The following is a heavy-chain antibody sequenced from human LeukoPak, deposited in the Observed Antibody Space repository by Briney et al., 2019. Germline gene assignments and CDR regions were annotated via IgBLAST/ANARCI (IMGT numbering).Heavy chain of an antibody. CDR1: GYSISSGYY. Sequence: SETLSLTCTVSGYSISSGYYWGWIRQPPGKGLEWIGSIYHSGSTYYNPSLKSRVTISVDTSKNQFSLKLSSVTAADTAVYYCARGQATLTRYYDFWSGYYIQMFDPWGQGTLVTVSS. D-gene: IGHD3-3*01. V-gene: IGHV4-38-2*02. CDR2: IYHSGST. J-gene: IGHJ5*02. CDR3: ARGQATLTRYYDFWSGYYIQMFDP.